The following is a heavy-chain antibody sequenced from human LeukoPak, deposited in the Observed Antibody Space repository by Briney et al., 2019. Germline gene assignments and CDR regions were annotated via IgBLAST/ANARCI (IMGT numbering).Heavy chain of an antibody. V-gene: IGHV3-48*01. CDR3: ARGDCNGGSCYLSLTTIDY. Sequence: GGSLRLSCAASGFTFSSYSMNWVRQAPGKGLEWVSYISSSSSTIYYADSVKGRLTISRDNAENSLFLQMNSLRAEDTAVYYCARGDCNGGSCYLSLTTIDYWGQGTLVTVSS. J-gene: IGHJ4*02. D-gene: IGHD2-15*01. CDR1: GFTFSSYS. CDR2: ISSSSSTI.